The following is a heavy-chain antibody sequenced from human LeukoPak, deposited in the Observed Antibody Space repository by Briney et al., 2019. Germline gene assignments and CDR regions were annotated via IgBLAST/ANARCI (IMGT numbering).Heavy chain of an antibody. Sequence: KTGGSLRLSCAASGFTFSSYSMNWVRQAPGKGLEWVSSISSSSSYIYYADSVKGRFTISRDNAKNSLYLQMNSLRAEDTAVYYCARVPYYYDSSGSGTDYWGQGTLVTVS. CDR1: GFTFSSYS. J-gene: IGHJ4*02. CDR2: ISSSSSYI. CDR3: ARVPYYYDSSGSGTDY. V-gene: IGHV3-21*01. D-gene: IGHD3-22*01.